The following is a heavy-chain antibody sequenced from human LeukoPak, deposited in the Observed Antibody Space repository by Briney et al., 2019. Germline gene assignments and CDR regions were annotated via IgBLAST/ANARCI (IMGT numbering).Heavy chain of an antibody. CDR1: GFTFSTYG. Sequence: GGSLRLSCAASGFTFSTYGMHWVRQAPGKGLEWVSSISGSGDNTYYAESVKGRFTISRDNSKSTLFLQMNSLRAEDSAVFYCAKRSGYPTGWFFDFWGQGTVVTVSS. D-gene: IGHD6-19*01. CDR3: AKRSGYPTGWFFDF. V-gene: IGHV3-23*01. CDR2: ISGSGDNT. J-gene: IGHJ4*02.